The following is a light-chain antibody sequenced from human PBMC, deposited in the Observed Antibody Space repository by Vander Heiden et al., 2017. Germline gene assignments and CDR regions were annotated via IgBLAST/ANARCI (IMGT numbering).Light chain of an antibody. CDR2: WAS. CDR3: QQYYSTPQLT. V-gene: IGKV4-1*01. J-gene: IGKJ4*01. CDR1: QSVLYSSNNKNY. Sequence: DIVMTQSPDSLAVSLGERATINCKSSQSVLYSSNNKNYLAWYQQKPGQPHKLLIYWASTRESGVPDRFSGSGSGTDFTLTISSLQAEDVAVYYCQQYYSTPQLTFGGGTKVEIK.